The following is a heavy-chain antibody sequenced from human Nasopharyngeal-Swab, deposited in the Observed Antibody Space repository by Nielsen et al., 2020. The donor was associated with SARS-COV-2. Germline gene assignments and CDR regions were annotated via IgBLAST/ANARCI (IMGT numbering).Heavy chain of an antibody. Sequence: ASVKVSCKASGYTFTGYYMHWVRQDPGQGLEWMGRINPNSGGTNYAQKFQGRVTMTRDTSISTAYMELSRLRSDDTAVYYCARSPYADPLGLVYWGQGTLVTVSS. V-gene: IGHV1-2*06. CDR2: INPNSGGT. J-gene: IGHJ4*02. CDR3: ARSPYADPLGLVY. CDR1: GYTFTGYY. D-gene: IGHD4-17*01.